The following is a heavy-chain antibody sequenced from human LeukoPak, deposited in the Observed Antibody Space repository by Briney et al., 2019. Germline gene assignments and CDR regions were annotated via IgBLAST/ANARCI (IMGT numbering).Heavy chain of an antibody. Sequence: ASVKVSFKASGYTFTSYDINCVRQATGQGLEWMGWMNPNSGNTGYAQKLQGRVTMTRNTSISTAYMELSSLRSEDTAVYYCARAPVWYDYVWGSYRHNWFDPWGQGTLVTVSS. D-gene: IGHD3-16*02. V-gene: IGHV1-8*01. CDR1: GYTFTSYD. J-gene: IGHJ5*02. CDR2: MNPNSGNT. CDR3: ARAPVWYDYVWGSYRHNWFDP.